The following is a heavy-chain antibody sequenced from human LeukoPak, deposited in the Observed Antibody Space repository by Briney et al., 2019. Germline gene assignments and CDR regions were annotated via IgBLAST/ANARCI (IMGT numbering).Heavy chain of an antibody. V-gene: IGHV4-59*08. CDR3: ASAYGDHDY. CDR1: GVSISSFY. J-gene: IGHJ4*02. CDR2: IYYSGRS. Sequence: SETLSLTCTVSGVSISSFYWSWIRQPPGKGLEWIGYIYYSGRSSYNPFLKSRVTISLDTSKNQFSLKLSSVTAADTAVYYCASAYGDHDYWGQGTLVTVSS. D-gene: IGHD4-17*01.